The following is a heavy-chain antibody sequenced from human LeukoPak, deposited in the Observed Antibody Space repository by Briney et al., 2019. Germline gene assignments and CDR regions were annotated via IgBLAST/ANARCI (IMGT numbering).Heavy chain of an antibody. CDR2: INPIIGAA. D-gene: IGHD2-8*02. V-gene: IGHV1-2*02. CDR1: GYTFIDYA. CDR3: TRGRRVLGPTDFGDC. J-gene: IGHJ4*02. Sequence: ASVKVSCKAAGYTFIDYAMNWVRQAPGQGLEWMGWINPIIGAAKYAQKFQGRVTMTTDASMSTAYMELCRLISDDTALYYCTRGRRVLGPTDFGDCRGQGAMVTDCS.